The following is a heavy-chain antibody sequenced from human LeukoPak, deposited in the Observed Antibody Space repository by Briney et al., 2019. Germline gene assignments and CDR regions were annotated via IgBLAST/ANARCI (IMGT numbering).Heavy chain of an antibody. V-gene: IGHV6-1*01. J-gene: IGHJ4*02. CDR2: TYYRSRWYN. CDR1: GDSVSSNGAA. Sequence: SQTLSLTCAISGDSVSSNGAAWNWIRQSPSRGLEWLGRTYYRSRWYNDYAVSVKSRITINPDTSKNQFSLQLNSVTPEDTAVYYCASRTPQLYSGSYSVGFDYWGQGTLVTVSS. CDR3: ASRTPQLYSGSYSVGFDY. D-gene: IGHD1-26*01.